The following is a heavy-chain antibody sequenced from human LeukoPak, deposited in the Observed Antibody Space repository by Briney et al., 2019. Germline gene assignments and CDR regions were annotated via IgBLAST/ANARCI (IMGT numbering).Heavy chain of an antibody. CDR3: ARDMGWQQFSSLYYYYGMDV. CDR1: GGSISSSSYY. V-gene: IGHV4-39*07. Sequence: PSETLSLTCTVSGGSISSSSYYWGWIRQPPGKGLEWIGSVSYAGTTYYKPSLRSRITIALDTSKNQFSLNLASVTAADTGVYFCARDMGWQQFSSLYYYYGMDVWGQGTTVIVS. D-gene: IGHD5-24*01. CDR2: VSYAGTT. J-gene: IGHJ6*02.